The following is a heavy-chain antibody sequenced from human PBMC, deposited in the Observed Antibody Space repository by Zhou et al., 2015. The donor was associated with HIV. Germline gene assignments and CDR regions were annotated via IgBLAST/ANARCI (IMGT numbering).Heavy chain of an antibody. V-gene: IGHV1-69*17. CDR2: INPLFDIE. D-gene: IGHD3-22*01. J-gene: IGHJ3*02. CDR3: ARSSGDYEYAFEI. CDR1: GGTISGSD. Sequence: LVQSGTEVRKPGSSVKVSCKASGGTISGSDISWVRQAPGQGLEWMGGINPLFDIEEYAQKFRGRLTISADKITGAAYMQLSSLTSEDAAIYYCARSSGDYEYAFEIWGQGTKVFVSS.